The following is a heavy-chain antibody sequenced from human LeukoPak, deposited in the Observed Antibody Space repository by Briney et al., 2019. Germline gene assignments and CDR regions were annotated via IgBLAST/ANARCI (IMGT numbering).Heavy chain of an antibody. CDR1: GGSISSGSYY. CDR3: ARALPYCGGDCYRP. J-gene: IGHJ5*02. V-gene: IGHV4-61*02. CDR2: IYTSGST. D-gene: IGHD2-21*02. Sequence: SQTLSLTCTVSGGSISSGSYYWSWIRQPAGKGLEWIVRIYTSGSTNYNPSLKSRVTISVDTSKNQFSLKLSSVTAADTAVYYCARALPYCGGDCYRPWGQGTLVTVSS.